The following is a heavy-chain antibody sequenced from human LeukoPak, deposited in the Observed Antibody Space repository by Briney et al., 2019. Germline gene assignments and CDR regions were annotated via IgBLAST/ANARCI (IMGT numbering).Heavy chain of an antibody. J-gene: IGHJ5*02. Sequence: SETLSLTCTVSGGSISSGGYYWSWIRQHPGKGLEWIGSIYYSGSTYYNPSLKSRVTISVDTSKNQFSLKLSSVTAADTAVYYCARRDYDFWSGSNWFDLWGQGTLVTVSS. CDR1: GGSISSGGYY. CDR2: IYYSGST. V-gene: IGHV4-39*01. D-gene: IGHD3-3*01. CDR3: ARRDYDFWSGSNWFDL.